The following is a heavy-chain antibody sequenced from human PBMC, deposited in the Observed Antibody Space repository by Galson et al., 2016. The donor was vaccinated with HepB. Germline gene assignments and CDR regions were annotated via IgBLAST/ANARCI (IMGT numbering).Heavy chain of an antibody. CDR1: GFAFRNFG. V-gene: IGHV3-30*18. Sequence: SLRLSCAASGFAFRNFGMHWVRQAPGKGLEWVAVISYDGNYKYYADAVKGRFTISRDDSKNTVFLQMSSLRAEDTAVYYCAESGISSSYQYMDVWGTGTTVSVSS. CDR3: AESGISSSYQYMDV. D-gene: IGHD6-6*01. CDR2: ISYDGNYK. J-gene: IGHJ6*03.